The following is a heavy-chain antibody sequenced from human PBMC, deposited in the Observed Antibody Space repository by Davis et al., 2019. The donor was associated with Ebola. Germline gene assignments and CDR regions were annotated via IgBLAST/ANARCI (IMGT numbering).Heavy chain of an antibody. D-gene: IGHD3-22*01. J-gene: IGHJ2*01. V-gene: IGHV4-4*02. CDR3: ARDYYDSSGYLWYFDI. Sequence: SETLSLTCAVSGGSISSSSWWSWVRQTPGKGLEWIGEIYHSGSTNYNPSLKSRATISVDKSKNQFSLKLNSVTAADTAVYYCARDYYDSSGYLWYFDIWGRGTLVTVSS. CDR2: IYHSGST. CDR1: GGSISSSSW.